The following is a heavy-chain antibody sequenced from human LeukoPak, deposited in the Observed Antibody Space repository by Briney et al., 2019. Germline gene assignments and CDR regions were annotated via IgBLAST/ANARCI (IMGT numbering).Heavy chain of an antibody. D-gene: IGHD2-21*01. V-gene: IGHV3-48*03. CDR3: AKAPVTSCRGAYCYPFDS. CDR2: ISSSGSTI. CDR1: GFTFSSYE. Sequence: GGSLRLSCAASGFTFSSYEMNWVRQAPGKGLEWVSYISSSGSTIYYADSVRGRFTISRDNSKNTLYLQMNSLRAEDAAVYFCAKAPVTSCRGAYCYPFDSWGQGTLVTVSS. J-gene: IGHJ4*02.